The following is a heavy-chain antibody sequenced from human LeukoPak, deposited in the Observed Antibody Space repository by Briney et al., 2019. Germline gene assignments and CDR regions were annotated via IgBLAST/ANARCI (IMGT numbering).Heavy chain of an antibody. CDR3: ARGVASGVALYYYSP. J-gene: IGHJ5*02. Sequence: ASVKVSCKASGYTFTSYSIHWVRQALGQRLEWMGWVNAGHGNTKYSQKFQDRVTITRDTSASTAYMELSSLRSEDTAVFYCARGVASGVALYYYSPWGQGTLVTVSS. CDR2: VNAGHGNT. V-gene: IGHV1-3*01. CDR1: GYTFTSYS. D-gene: IGHD3-10*01.